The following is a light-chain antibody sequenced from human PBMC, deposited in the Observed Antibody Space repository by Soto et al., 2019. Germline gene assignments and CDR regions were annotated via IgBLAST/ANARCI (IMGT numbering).Light chain of an antibody. V-gene: IGKV3-20*01. J-gene: IGKJ1*01. CDR3: QQYSSSKT. Sequence: EIVLTQSPGTLSLSPGERATLSCRASQSVFSRYLAWYQQNPGQTPMLLIYDASSRATGIPDRFSGSWAGTDFTLTISRLEPEDFAIYYCQQYSSSKTFGQGTRVEI. CDR1: QSVFSRY. CDR2: DAS.